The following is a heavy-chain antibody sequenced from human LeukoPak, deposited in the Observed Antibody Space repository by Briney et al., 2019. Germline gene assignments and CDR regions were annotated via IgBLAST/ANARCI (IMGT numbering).Heavy chain of an antibody. Sequence: SETLSLTCTDSGGSISSYYWSWIRQPPGKGLEWIGYIYYSGSTNYNPSLKSRVTISVDTSKNQFSLKLSSVTAADTAVYYCAARVVPAATFDYWGQGTLVTVSS. CDR2: IYYSGST. CDR1: GGSISSYY. J-gene: IGHJ4*02. V-gene: IGHV4-59*08. CDR3: AARVVPAATFDY. D-gene: IGHD2-2*01.